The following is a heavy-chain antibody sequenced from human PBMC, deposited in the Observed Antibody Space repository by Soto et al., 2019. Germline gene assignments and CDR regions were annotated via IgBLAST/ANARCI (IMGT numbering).Heavy chain of an antibody. D-gene: IGHD6-6*01. CDR1: GFTFSGSA. CDR3: RHPVYSSSYYGMDV. CDR2: IRSKANSYAT. Sequence: GGSLRLSCAASGFTFSGSAMHWVRQASGKGLEWVGRIRSKANSYATAYAASVKGRFTISRDDSKNTAYLQMNSLKTEDTAVYYCRHPVYSSSYYGMDVWGQGTTVTVSS. J-gene: IGHJ6*02. V-gene: IGHV3-73*01.